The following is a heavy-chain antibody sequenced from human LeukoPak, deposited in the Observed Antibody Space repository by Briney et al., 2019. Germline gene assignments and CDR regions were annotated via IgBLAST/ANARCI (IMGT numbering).Heavy chain of an antibody. CDR3: ARGFWGSPFDY. J-gene: IGHJ4*02. CDR1: GYTYTDYA. D-gene: IGHD3-16*01. CDR2: INTNTGNP. Sequence: ASVKVSCKASGYTYTDYAMNWVRQAPGQGLAWMGWINTNTGNPTYAQGFTGRFVFSLDTSVSTAYLQISSLKAEDTVVYYCARGFWGSPFDYWGQGTLVTVSS. V-gene: IGHV7-4-1*02.